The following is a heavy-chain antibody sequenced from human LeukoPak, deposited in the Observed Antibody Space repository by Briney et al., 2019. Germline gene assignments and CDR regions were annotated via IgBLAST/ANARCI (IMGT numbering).Heavy chain of an antibody. CDR2: IYYSGGT. CDR3: ARHVTISGPYDASDI. J-gene: IGHJ3*02. CDR1: GGSISSYY. Sequence: SSETQSLTCTVSGGSISSYYWSWIRQPPGKGLEWIGYIYYSGGTDYNPSLKSRVTISVDTSKNQFSLKLRSVTAADTAVYYCARHVTISGPYDASDIWGQGTMVTVSP. D-gene: IGHD5-24*01. V-gene: IGHV4-59*08.